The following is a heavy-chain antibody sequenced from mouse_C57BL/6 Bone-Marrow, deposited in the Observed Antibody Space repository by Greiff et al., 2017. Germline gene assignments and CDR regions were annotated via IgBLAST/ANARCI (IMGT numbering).Heavy chain of an antibody. CDR1: EYEFPSHD. CDR2: INSDGGST. J-gene: IGHJ2*01. D-gene: IGHD3-2*02. CDR3: ARQLRLRAYFDY. Sequence: EVKLEESGGGLVQPGESLKLSCESNEYEFPSHDMSWVRKTPEKRLELVAAINSDGGSTYYPDTMERRFIISRDNTKKTLYLQMRSLRSEDTALYYCARQLRLRAYFDYWGQGTTLTVSS. V-gene: IGHV5-2*03.